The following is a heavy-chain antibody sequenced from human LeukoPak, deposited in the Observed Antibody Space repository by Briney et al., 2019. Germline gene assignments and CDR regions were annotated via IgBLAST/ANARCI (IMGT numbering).Heavy chain of an antibody. CDR2: ISYDGSNK. V-gene: IGHV3-30*18. CDR1: GFTFSSYG. J-gene: IGHJ6*03. Sequence: GGSLRLSCAASGFTFSSYGMHWVRQAPGKGLEWVAVISYDGSNKYYADSVKGRFTISRDNSKNTLYLQMNSLRAEDTAVYYCAKDTVTGSGTHYMDVWGKGTTVTISS. D-gene: IGHD3-10*01. CDR3: AKDTVTGSGTHYMDV.